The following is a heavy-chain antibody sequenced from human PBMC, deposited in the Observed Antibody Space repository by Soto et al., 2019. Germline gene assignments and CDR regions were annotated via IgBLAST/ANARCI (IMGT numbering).Heavy chain of an antibody. CDR1: GGSISSSSYY. CDR3: ARLLLQPGVIVSNWFGP. D-gene: IGHD3-16*02. CDR2: IYYSGST. J-gene: IGHJ5*02. V-gene: IGHV4-39*01. Sequence: SETLSLTCTVSGGSISSSSYYWGWIRQPPGKGLEWIGSIYYSGSTYYNPSLKSRVTISVDTSKNQFSLKLSSVTAADTAVYYCARLLLQPGVIVSNWFGPWGQGTLVTISS.